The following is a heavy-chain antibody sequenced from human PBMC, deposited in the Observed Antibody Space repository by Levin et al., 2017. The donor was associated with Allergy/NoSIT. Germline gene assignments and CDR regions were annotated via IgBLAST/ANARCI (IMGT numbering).Heavy chain of an antibody. D-gene: IGHD3-9*01. CDR3: ARQCYDILTGYYNFDY. J-gene: IGHJ4*02. CDR1: GGSISSSISY. Sequence: TSETLSLTCTVSGGSISSSISYWGWIRQAPGKGLEWIGSIYNSGSTYYNPSLKSRVTTSVDTSKNQFSLKLSSVTAADTAVYYCARQCYDILTGYYNFDYWGQGTLVTVSA. CDR2: IYNSGST. V-gene: IGHV4-39*01.